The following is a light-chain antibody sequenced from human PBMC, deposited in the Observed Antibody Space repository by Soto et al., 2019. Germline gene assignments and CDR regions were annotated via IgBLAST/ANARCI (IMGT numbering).Light chain of an antibody. CDR1: QSVSGRY. J-gene: IGKJ5*01. CDR2: GAS. Sequence: EIVLTQSPGTLSLSPGERATLSCRASQSVSGRYLAWYQQKPDQAPRLLIYGASSRATGIPDRFSGGGSGTDFTLTISRLEPGDFAVYFCQQYGGFPITFGQGTRLEIK. CDR3: QQYGGFPIT. V-gene: IGKV3-20*01.